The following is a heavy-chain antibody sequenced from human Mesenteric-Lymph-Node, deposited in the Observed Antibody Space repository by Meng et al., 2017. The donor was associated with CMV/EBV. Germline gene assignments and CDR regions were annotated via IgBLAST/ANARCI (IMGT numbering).Heavy chain of an antibody. CDR1: GGSISSSSCY. D-gene: IGHD3-22*01. J-gene: IGHJ4*02. V-gene: IGHV4-39*07. CDR3: AREPYVSSNFDY. CDR2: IYYSGSS. Sequence: SETLSLTCSVSGGSISSSSCYWVWIRQPPGKGLEWIGSIYYSGSSYYNPFLKSRVTISVDTSKNQSSLKLSPVAAADTAVYYCAREPYVSSNFDYWGQGTLVTVSS.